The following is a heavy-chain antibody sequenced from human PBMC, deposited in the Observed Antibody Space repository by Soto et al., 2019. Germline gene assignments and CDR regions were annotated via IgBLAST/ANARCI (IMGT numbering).Heavy chain of an antibody. J-gene: IGHJ6*02. CDR1: GGSVSSGSFY. V-gene: IGHV4-61*01. Sequence: SETLSLTCTVSGGSVSSGSFYWSWIRQPPGKGLEWIGNIYYSGSSSYNPSLKSRVTISVDTSKNQFSLKLSSVTAADTAVYYCASERIRSGYSHYYGMAVWGQGTTVTVSS. CDR3: ASERIRSGYSHYYGMAV. CDR2: IYYSGSS. D-gene: IGHD3-3*01.